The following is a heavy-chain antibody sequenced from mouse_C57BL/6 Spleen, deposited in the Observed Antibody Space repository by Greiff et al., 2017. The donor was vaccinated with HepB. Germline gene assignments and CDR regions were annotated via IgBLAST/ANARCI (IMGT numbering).Heavy chain of an antibody. V-gene: IGHV1-39*01. CDR2: INPNYGTT. Sequence: EVKLVESGPELVKPGASVKISCKASGYSFTDYNMNWVKQSNGKSLEWIGVINPNYGTTSYNQKFKGKATLTVDQSSSTAYMQLNSLTSEDSAVYYCARTAQATFYFDYCGQGTTLTVSS. D-gene: IGHD3-2*02. CDR3: ARTAQATFYFDY. J-gene: IGHJ2*01. CDR1: GYSFTDYN.